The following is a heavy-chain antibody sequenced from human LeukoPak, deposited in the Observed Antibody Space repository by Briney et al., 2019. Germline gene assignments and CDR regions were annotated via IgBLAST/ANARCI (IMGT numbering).Heavy chain of an antibody. CDR1: GFTFSSYN. CDR3: ARDEYLWSGYYPNQAFDY. CDR2: ISGSSSYI. D-gene: IGHD3-3*01. V-gene: IGHV3-21*04. Sequence: GGSLRLSCAASGFTFSSYNMNWVRQAPGKGLEWVSSISGSSSYIYYADSVKGRFTISRGNAKNTQSLQMNSLRAEDTAVYYCARDEYLWSGYYPNQAFDYWGQGTLVTVSS. J-gene: IGHJ4*02.